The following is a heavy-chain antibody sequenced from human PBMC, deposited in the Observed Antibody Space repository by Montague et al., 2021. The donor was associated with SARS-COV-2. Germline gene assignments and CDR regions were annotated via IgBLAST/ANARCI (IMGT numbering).Heavy chain of an antibody. CDR2: IGHTGSF. V-gene: IGHV4-34*01. CDR1: GGSLSGHS. J-gene: IGHJ4*02. Sequence: SETLSLTCAVYGGSLSGHSWSWVRQAPAKGLDWIGDIGHTGSFKYNPSLKSRVTMSIDAAKNQFSLRMTSVTAADTSIYYCARGGTERSTTFGVVFFPLLDSWGQGTLVTVSS. D-gene: IGHD3-3*01. CDR3: ARGGTERSTTFGVVFFPLLDS.